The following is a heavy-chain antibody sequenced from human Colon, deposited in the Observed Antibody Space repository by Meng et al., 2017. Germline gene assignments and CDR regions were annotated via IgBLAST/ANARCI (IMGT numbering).Heavy chain of an antibody. V-gene: IGHV5-51*01. D-gene: IGHD2-2*01. CDR1: GYSFSNHW. CDR2: INPTDSDT. Sequence: GESLKISCKGSGYSFSNHWIAWVRQMPGEGLEWMGSINPTDSDTRYSPSSQGQVTFSADQSLSTAYLQWNSLRASATAMYYCARAGLPSPCSSFSCSRGDYLDHWGQGTLVTVSS. J-gene: IGHJ4*02. CDR3: ARAGLPSPCSSFSCSRGDYLDH.